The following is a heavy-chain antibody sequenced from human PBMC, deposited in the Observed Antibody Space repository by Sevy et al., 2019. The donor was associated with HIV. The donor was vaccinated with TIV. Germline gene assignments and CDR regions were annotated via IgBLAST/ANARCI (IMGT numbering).Heavy chain of an antibody. V-gene: IGHV3-23*01. CDR1: GFSFDSYG. CDR3: AEGGGGHYDPDEIAYYFYYYNMDV. Sequence: GGSLRLSCAVSGFSFDSYGMTWVRQAPGKGLEWVSAISGSGTRTYYADSVKGRFIISRDNSKNTLDLQMNSLRAEDTGSYFCAEGGGGHYDPDEIAYYFYYYNMDVWGKGTTVTVSS. J-gene: IGHJ6*03. D-gene: IGHD3-22*01. CDR2: ISGSGTRT.